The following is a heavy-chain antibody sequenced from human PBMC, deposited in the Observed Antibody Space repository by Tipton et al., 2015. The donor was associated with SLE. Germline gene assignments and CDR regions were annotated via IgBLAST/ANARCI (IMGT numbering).Heavy chain of an antibody. J-gene: IGHJ3*02. V-gene: IGHV4-59*11. Sequence: TLSLTCTVSGGSISSHYWSWIRQPPGKGLEWIGYFYYSGSTNYNPSLKSRVTISVDTSKNQFSLKLSSVTAADTAVYYCARGDYGDYMDAFDIWGQGTMVTVSS. CDR1: GGSISSHY. CDR2: FYYSGST. CDR3: ARGDYGDYMDAFDI. D-gene: IGHD4-17*01.